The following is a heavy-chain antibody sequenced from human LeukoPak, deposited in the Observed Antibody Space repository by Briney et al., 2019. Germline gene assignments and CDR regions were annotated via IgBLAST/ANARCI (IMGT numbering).Heavy chain of an antibody. J-gene: IGHJ4*02. CDR2: INPNSGGT. D-gene: IGHD5-24*01. V-gene: IGHV1-2*02. CDR1: GYTFTGYY. CDR3: AKEGRDGYNRCSFDY. Sequence: ASVKVSCKASGYTFTGYYMHWVRQAPGQGLEWMGWINPNSGGTNYAQKFQGRVTMTRGTSISTAYMELSRLRSDDTAVYYCAKEGRDGYNRCSFDYWGQGTLVTVSS.